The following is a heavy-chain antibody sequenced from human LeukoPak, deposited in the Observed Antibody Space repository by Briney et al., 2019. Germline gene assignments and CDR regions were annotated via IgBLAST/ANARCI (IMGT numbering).Heavy chain of an antibody. Sequence: PSETLSLTCTVSGGSISSSSYYWGWIRQPPGKGLEWIGSIYYSGSTYYNPSLKSRVTISVDTSKNQFSLKLSSVTAADTAVYYCARPLSGGYSGYDFNYWGQGTLVTVSS. CDR1: GGSISSSSYY. CDR3: ARPLSGGYSGYDFNY. D-gene: IGHD5-12*01. J-gene: IGHJ4*02. V-gene: IGHV4-39*01. CDR2: IYYSGST.